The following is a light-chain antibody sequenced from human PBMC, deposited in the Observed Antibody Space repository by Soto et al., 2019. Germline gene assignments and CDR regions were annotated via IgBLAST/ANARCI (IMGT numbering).Light chain of an antibody. CDR3: QQYHWAPDT. CDR2: GAS. Sequence: EIVLTQSPGPLSLSPGERATLSCRASQIVGGDTLAWFQQRPGQAPRLVIYGASNRAAGIPDRFSGSGSGTDFTLTVSSLEPEDCAMYYCQQYHWAPDTFGQGTRLEMK. CDR1: QIVGGDT. V-gene: IGKV3-20*01. J-gene: IGKJ5*01.